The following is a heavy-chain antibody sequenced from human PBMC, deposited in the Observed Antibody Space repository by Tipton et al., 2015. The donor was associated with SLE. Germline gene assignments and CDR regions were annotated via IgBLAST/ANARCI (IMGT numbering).Heavy chain of an antibody. Sequence: TLSLTCIVSGGSISRGTYYWGWIRQPPGKGLGWIGSIQYSGKTYYNPSLKSRVIMSVDTSTNQFSLKLTSVTAADTAVYYCTRYGQFINSAFDYWGQGTLVTVSS. CDR2: IQYSGKT. CDR1: GGSISRGTYY. CDR3: TRYGQFINSAFDY. D-gene: IGHD3-10*01. V-gene: IGHV4-39*07. J-gene: IGHJ4*02.